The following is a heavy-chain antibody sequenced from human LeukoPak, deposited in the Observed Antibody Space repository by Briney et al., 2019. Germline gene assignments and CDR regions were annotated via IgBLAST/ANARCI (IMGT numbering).Heavy chain of an antibody. CDR2: IRYDGSNK. J-gene: IGHJ4*02. CDR3: AKDLKLQPDY. V-gene: IGHV3-30*02. D-gene: IGHD1-26*01. Sequence: SGGSLRLSCAASGFTFSSYGMHWVRQAPGKGLEWVAFIRYDGSNKYYADSVKGRFTISRDNSKNTLYLQMNSLRAEDTAVYYCAKDLKLQPDYWGQGTLVTVSS. CDR1: GFTFSSYG.